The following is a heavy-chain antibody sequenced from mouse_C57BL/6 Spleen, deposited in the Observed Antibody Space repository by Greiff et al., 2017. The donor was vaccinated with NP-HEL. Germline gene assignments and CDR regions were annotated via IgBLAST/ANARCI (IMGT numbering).Heavy chain of an antibody. CDR1: GYTFTSYW. CDR3: ARNYYGSSPWFAY. D-gene: IGHD1-1*01. CDR2: IDPSDSDT. J-gene: IGHJ3*01. Sequence: VQLQQPGAELVRPGSSVKLSCKASGYTFTSYWMHWVKQRPIQGLEWIGNIDPSDSDTHYNQKFKDKATLTVDKSSSTAYMQLSSLTSEDAAVDYCARNYYGSSPWFAYWGQGTLVTVSA. V-gene: IGHV1-52*01.